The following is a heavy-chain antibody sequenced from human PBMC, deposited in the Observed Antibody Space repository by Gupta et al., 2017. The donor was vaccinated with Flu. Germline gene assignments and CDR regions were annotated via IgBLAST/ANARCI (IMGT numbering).Heavy chain of an antibody. CDR1: GFEFSDYW. CDR3: AREGNCPGGCFRFEN. Sequence: EVHLVESGGGSVQPGGSLRLSCAASGFEFSDYWMQWVRQAPGQGLVWVSRIYKDGTTTYADSVRGRFTISRDNAKSTLYLQMSSLRADDTAVYFCAREGNCPGGCFRFENWGQGVLVNVSS. CDR2: IYKDGTT. D-gene: IGHD2-8*02. J-gene: IGHJ4*02. V-gene: IGHV3-74*03.